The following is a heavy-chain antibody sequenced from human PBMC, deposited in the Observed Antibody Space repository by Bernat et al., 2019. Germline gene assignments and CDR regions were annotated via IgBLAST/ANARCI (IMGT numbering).Heavy chain of an antibody. CDR2: INPNSGGT. D-gene: IGHD3-16*01. CDR3: ATSFGDIEAFDI. Sequence: QVQLVQSGAEVKKPGASVKVSCKASGYTFTGYYMHWVRQAPGQGLEWMGWINPNSGGTNYAQKLQGWVTMIRDTSISTAYMELSRLRSDDTAVYYCATSFGDIEAFDIWGQGTMVTVSS. CDR1: GYTFTGYY. J-gene: IGHJ3*02. V-gene: IGHV1-2*04.